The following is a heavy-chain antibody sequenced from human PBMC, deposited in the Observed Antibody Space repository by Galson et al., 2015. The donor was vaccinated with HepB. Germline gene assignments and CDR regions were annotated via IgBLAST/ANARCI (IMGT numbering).Heavy chain of an antibody. CDR3: SRVAASDYGDRARVDY. J-gene: IGHJ4*02. Sequence: SLRLSCAASGFTFSDYYMTWIRQAPGKGLEWLSYISASATYTDYADSVKGRFTISRDNAKNSLYLQMNSLTAEDTAVFYWSRVAASDYGDRARVDYWGQGTLVTVSS. V-gene: IGHV3-11*06. CDR1: GFTFSDYY. CDR2: ISASATYT. D-gene: IGHD4-17*01.